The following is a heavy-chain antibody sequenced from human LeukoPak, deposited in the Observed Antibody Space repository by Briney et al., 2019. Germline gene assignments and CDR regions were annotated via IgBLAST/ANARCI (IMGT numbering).Heavy chain of an antibody. Sequence: GGSLRLSRAASGFTFGSYGMSWVRQAPGKGLEWVANINEDGSEKYYVDSVKGRFTISRDNAKNSLYLQMNILRAEDTAVFYCLSGPGHCGQGALVAVSS. CDR1: GFTFGSYG. CDR2: INEDGSEK. V-gene: IGHV3-7*01. CDR3: LSGPGH. J-gene: IGHJ4*02.